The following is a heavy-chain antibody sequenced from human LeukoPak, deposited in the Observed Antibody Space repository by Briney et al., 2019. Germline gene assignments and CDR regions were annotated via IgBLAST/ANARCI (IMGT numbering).Heavy chain of an antibody. V-gene: IGHV4-4*02. CDR3: ARVGGIAQYYYYMDV. CDR1: GDSISSDKW. CDR2: FHQSVST. D-gene: IGHD1-14*01. J-gene: IGHJ6*03. Sequence: SGTLSLTCAVSGDSISSDKWWSWVRQPPGKGLEYIGEFHQSVSTNYNPSLKSRLTISVDNSKNQFSLKLSSVTAADTAVYYCARVGGIAQYYYYMDVWGKGTTVTVSS.